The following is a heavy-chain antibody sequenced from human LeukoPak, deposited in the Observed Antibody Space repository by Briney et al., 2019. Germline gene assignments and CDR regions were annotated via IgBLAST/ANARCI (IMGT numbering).Heavy chain of an antibody. CDR3: ARRGDGGRAFDV. J-gene: IGHJ3*01. CDR2: IYSGDST. V-gene: IGHV3-53*01. D-gene: IGHD5-24*01. CDR1: GFTVSSNY. Sequence: GGSLRLSCAASGFTVSSNYMSWVRQAPGKGLECVSVIYSGDSTNYADSVKGRFIISRDNSKNTLYLQMNSLRAEDTAVYYCARRGDGGRAFDVWGQGTMVTVSS.